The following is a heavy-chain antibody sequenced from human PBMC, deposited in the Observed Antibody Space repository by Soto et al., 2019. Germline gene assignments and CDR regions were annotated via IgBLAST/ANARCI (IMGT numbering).Heavy chain of an antibody. CDR2: ISWNSGSI. D-gene: IGHD2-2*01. Sequence: GGSLRLSCAASGFTFDDYAMHWVRQAPGKGLEWVSGISWNSGSIGNADSVKGRLTISRDNAKNSLYLQMNSLRAEDTALYYCAKDMGVAVPAATNDAFDIWGQGTMVTVSS. J-gene: IGHJ3*02. V-gene: IGHV3-9*01. CDR3: AKDMGVAVPAATNDAFDI. CDR1: GFTFDDYA.